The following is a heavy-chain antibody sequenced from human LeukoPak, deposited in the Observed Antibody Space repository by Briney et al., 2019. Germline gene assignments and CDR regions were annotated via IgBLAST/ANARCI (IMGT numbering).Heavy chain of an antibody. CDR1: GYSFTTYW. CDR2: IYPSDSDT. V-gene: IGHV5-51*01. CDR3: ARGGNSNLNWFDP. Sequence: GESLKISCKGSGYSFTTYWIGWVRQMPGKGLEGMGIIYPSDSDTKYSPSFQGQVTISADKSISTAYLQWSSLKASDTAMYYCARGGNSNLNWFDPWGQGTLVTVSS. D-gene: IGHD4-23*01. J-gene: IGHJ5*02.